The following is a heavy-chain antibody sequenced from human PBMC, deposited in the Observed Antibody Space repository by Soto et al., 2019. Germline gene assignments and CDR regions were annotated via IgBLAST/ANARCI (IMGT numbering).Heavy chain of an antibody. CDR1: AFSLSTNGVG. CDR3: VPTVMVHPITAGQYSDY. V-gene: IGHV2-5*01. D-gene: IGHD2-8*01. Sequence: SGPTLVNPTQTLTLTCTFSAFSLSTNGVGVGWIRQPPGKPLEWLAVIYWNEDKRYSRSLKSRLSITKDTSKNQVVLTMTTMDPVDTATYYCVPTVMVHPITAGQYSDYGGPGIMVTVSS. J-gene: IGHJ4*02. CDR2: IYWNEDK.